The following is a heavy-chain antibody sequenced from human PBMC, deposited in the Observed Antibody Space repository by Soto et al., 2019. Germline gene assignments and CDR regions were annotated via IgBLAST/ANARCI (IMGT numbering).Heavy chain of an antibody. CDR2: ISSSSSYI. V-gene: IGHV3-21*01. CDR3: AREGIAVAGKRGQSYFDY. CDR1: GFTFSSYS. J-gene: IGHJ4*02. Sequence: EVQLVESGGGLVKPGGALRLSCAASGFTFSSYSMNWVRQAPGKGLEWVSSISSSSSYIYYADSVKGRFTISRENAKNSLDLQMNRLRAEDTAVYYCAREGIAVAGKRGQSYFDYWGQGTLVTVSS. D-gene: IGHD6-19*01.